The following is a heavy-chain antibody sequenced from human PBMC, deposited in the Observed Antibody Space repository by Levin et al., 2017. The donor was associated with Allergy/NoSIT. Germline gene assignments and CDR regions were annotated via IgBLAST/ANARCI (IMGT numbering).Heavy chain of an antibody. J-gene: IGHJ4*02. V-gene: IGHV3-48*01. CDR1: GFTFITYS. CDR2: IHGNDTTM. Sequence: PGGSLRLSCTASGFTFITYSMNWVRQAPGKGLQWISYIHGNDTTMYYADSVQGRFTISRDNAKNSLYLQMNSLRAEDTAVYYCARQYYLSGKSFDRWGQGTLVTVSS. CDR3: ARQYYLSGKSFDR. D-gene: IGHD3-10*01.